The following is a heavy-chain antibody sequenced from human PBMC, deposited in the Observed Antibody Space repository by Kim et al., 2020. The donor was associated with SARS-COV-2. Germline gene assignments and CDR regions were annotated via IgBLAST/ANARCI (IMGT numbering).Heavy chain of an antibody. D-gene: IGHD3-10*01. CDR3: VRDLGSGSR. V-gene: IGHV3-48*03. CDR1: GFTFSSYE. J-gene: IGHJ4*02. CDR2: ISSGGNVQ. Sequence: GGSLRLSCAASGFTFSSYEMNWVRQAPGKGLEWVSYISSGGNVQYYADAVKGRFTISRDNSKNSLYLQMNSLRTEDTAVYYCVRDLGSGSRWGQGTLVTVSS.